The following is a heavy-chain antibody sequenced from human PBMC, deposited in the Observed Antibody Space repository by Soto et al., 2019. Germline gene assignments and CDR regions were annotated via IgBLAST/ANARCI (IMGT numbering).Heavy chain of an antibody. CDR2: LNPNSGDT. Sequence: QVQLVQSGAEVKKPGASVKVSCKASGYTFSSYDINWVRQATGQGLEWMEWLNPNSGDTGYAQKFQGRVTLTRNTSINTAYIELSSLTSDDTAVYYCATSGGGWYLYWGQGTLVTVSS. CDR1: GYTFSSYD. J-gene: IGHJ4*02. D-gene: IGHD6-19*01. V-gene: IGHV1-8*01. CDR3: ATSGGGWYLY.